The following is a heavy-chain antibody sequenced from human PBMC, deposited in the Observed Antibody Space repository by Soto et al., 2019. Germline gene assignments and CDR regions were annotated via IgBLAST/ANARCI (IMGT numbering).Heavy chain of an antibody. CDR1: GGSISSGGYY. Sequence: QVQLQESGPGLVKPSQTLSLTCTVSGGSISSGGYYWSWIRQHPGTGLEWIGYIFYSGTTYYNPALNSRFTISVDASKNQFSLKLSSVTAADTAVYYCARSVDPWGQGTLVTVSS. V-gene: IGHV4-31*03. CDR2: IFYSGTT. J-gene: IGHJ5*02. CDR3: ARSVDP.